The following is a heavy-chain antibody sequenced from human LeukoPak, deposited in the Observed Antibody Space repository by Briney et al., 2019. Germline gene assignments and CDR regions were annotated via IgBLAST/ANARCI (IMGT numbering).Heavy chain of an antibody. Sequence: GGSLRLSCAASEFIFKNYGMNWVRQAPGKGLEWVSYISGSGSPIKYADSGRGRFILSRDNAKHSLYLQMNSLRAEDTAVYYCARPDYGDYAFDYWGQGTLVTVSS. J-gene: IGHJ4*02. D-gene: IGHD4-17*01. CDR2: ISGSGSPI. V-gene: IGHV3-48*03. CDR1: EFIFKNYG. CDR3: ARPDYGDYAFDY.